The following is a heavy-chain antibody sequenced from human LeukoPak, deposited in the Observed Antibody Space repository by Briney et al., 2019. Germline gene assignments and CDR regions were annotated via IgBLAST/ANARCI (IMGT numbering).Heavy chain of an antibody. Sequence: ASVKVPCKASRYTFTSYYMHWVRQAPGQGLEWMGIINPSGGSTSYAQKFQGRVTMTRDTSTSTVYMELSSLRSEDTAVYYCARDRYYYDSSGYIRGISFDYWGQGTLVTVSS. V-gene: IGHV1-46*01. CDR2: INPSGGST. J-gene: IGHJ4*02. D-gene: IGHD3-22*01. CDR1: RYTFTSYY. CDR3: ARDRYYYDSSGYIRGISFDY.